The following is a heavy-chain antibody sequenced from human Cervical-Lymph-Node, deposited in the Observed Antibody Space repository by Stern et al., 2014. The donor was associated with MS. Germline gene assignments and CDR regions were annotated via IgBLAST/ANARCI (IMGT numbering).Heavy chain of an antibody. J-gene: IGHJ6*02. Sequence: QVQLMQSGAEAKKPGASVKVSCKASGYIFSDYYIYWVRQAPGQGLEWMGWINPSSGGAKYAQRFQGRVTMTWDRSIRAAYMELGSLRFDDTAVYYCARDNEPMFVLRYYAMDVWGQGTTVTVSS. CDR1: GYIFSDYY. CDR3: ARDNEPMFVLRYYAMDV. CDR2: INPSSGGA. D-gene: IGHD3-10*02. V-gene: IGHV1-2*02.